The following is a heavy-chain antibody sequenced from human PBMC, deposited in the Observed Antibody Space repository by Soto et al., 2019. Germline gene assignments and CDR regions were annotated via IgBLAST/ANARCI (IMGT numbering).Heavy chain of an antibody. J-gene: IGHJ4*02. V-gene: IGHV1-46*03. CDR1: GYTFTSYY. Sequence: ASVKVSCKASGYTFTSYYMHWVRQAPGQGLECMGIINPSGGSTSYAQKFQGRVTMTRDTSTSTVYMELNSLKTEDTAVYYCTRHSVDIVATIDWGQGNLVTVSS. CDR3: TRHSVDIVATID. CDR2: INPSGGST. D-gene: IGHD5-12*01.